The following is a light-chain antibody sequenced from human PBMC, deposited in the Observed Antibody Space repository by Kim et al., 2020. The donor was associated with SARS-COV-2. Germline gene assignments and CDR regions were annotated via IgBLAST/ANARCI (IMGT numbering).Light chain of an antibody. Sequence: LGQTVKITCQGDSLRSYYASWYQQKPGQAPVLVIYGKNNRPSGIPDRFAGSSSGNTASLTITGAQAEDEADYYCNSRDSSGNHLGVFGGGTQLTVL. J-gene: IGLJ3*02. V-gene: IGLV3-19*01. CDR3: NSRDSSGNHLGV. CDR1: SLRSYY. CDR2: GKN.